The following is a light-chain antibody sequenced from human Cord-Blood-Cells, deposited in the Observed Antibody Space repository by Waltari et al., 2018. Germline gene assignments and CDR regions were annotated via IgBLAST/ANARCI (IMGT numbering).Light chain of an antibody. CDR3: QQRSNWPPIT. J-gene: IGKJ5*01. V-gene: IGKV3-11*01. CDR2: DAT. Sequence: IVLTQSPATLPLSPGEGATLSCRASQSVGSYLAWYQQKPGQAPRLLIYDATNRATGIPARFSGSGSGTDFTLTISSLEPEDFAVYYCQQRSNWPPITFGQGTRLEIK. CDR1: QSVGSY.